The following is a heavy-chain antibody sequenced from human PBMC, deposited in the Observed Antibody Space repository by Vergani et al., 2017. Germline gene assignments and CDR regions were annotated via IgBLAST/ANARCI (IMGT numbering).Heavy chain of an antibody. V-gene: IGHV3-33*01. D-gene: IGHD1-1*01. Sequence: QVQLVESEGGVVQPGRSLTLSCVASGFPFSSHGMHWVRQAPGKGLEWVAVIWYDGSNKHYGDSVKGRFTISRDNSKSTLYLQMNSLRVEDTAVYYCARRGNEKMLDSWGQGTLVTVSS. CDR2: IWYDGSNK. CDR1: GFPFSSHG. CDR3: ARRGNEKMLDS. J-gene: IGHJ5*01.